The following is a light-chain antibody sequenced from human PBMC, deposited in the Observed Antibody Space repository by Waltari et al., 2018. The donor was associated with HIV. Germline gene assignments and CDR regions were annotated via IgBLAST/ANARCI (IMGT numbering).Light chain of an antibody. CDR1: QSLSNW. V-gene: IGKV1-5*03. J-gene: IGKJ5*01. CDR2: KAS. CDR3: QQYNSYPIT. Sequence: DIQMTQSPSTLSASVGDRVTITCRASQSLSNWLAWYQQKPGKAPKLLIYKASSLESGVPSRFSGSGSGTEFTLTISSLQPDDFATYYCQQYNSYPITFGQGTRLEIK.